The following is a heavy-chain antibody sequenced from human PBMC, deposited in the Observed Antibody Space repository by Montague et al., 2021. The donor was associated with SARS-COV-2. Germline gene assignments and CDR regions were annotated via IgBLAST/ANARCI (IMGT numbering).Heavy chain of an antibody. CDR3: ARDPRYFDWLFRSDYYYGMNV. CDR1: GFTFSSYS. CDR2: ISSSSSTI. Sequence: RLSWSASGFTFSSYSMNWVRQAPGKGLEWVSYISSSSSTIYYADSVKGRFTISRDNAKNSLYLQMNSLRDEDTAVYYCARDPRYFDWLFRSDYYYGMNVWGQGTTVTVSS. J-gene: IGHJ6*02. D-gene: IGHD3-9*01. V-gene: IGHV3-48*02.